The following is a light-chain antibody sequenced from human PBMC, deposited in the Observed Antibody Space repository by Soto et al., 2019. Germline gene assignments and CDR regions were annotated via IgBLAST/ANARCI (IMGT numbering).Light chain of an antibody. CDR1: QSISSW. V-gene: IGKV1-5*01. Sequence: DIQMTQSPSTLSASVGDRVTITCRASQSISSWLAWYQQKPGKAPKLLIYDASSLESGVPSRFSGSGSGTEFTLTISRLQPDDFATYYCQQYNSYSALTVGGGTKVEIK. CDR2: DAS. J-gene: IGKJ4*02. CDR3: QQYNSYSALT.